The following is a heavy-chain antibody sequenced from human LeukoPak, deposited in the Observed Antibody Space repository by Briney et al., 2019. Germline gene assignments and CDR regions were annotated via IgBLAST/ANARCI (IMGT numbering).Heavy chain of an antibody. CDR2: ISYSGST. CDR3: ARVVDDYVWGSYRYYFDS. V-gene: IGHV4-59*01. D-gene: IGHD3-16*02. CDR1: GGSISSYY. Sequence: SETLSLTCTVSGGSISSYYWSWIRQPPGKGLEWFGYISYSGSTNYNPSLKSRITISVDTSKNQFSLKLISVTAADTAVYYCARVVDDYVWGSYRYYFDSWSQGTLVTVSS. J-gene: IGHJ4*02.